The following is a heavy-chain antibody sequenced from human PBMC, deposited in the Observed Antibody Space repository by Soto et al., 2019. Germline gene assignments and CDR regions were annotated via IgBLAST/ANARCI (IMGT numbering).Heavy chain of an antibody. CDR1: GYTFTSYD. J-gene: IGHJ4*02. Sequence: QVPLVQSGAEVKKPGASVKVSCKASGYTFTSYDINWVRQATGQGLEWMGWMNPNSGNTGYAQKFQGRVTMTRNTSISTAYMELSSLRSEDTAVYYCARDKGYDFWSGYPTGFDYWGQGTLVTVSS. D-gene: IGHD3-3*01. V-gene: IGHV1-8*01. CDR2: MNPNSGNT. CDR3: ARDKGYDFWSGYPTGFDY.